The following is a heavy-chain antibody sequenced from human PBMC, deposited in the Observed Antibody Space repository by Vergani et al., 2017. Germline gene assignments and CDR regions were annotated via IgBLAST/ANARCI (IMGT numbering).Heavy chain of an antibody. CDR2: IRYDGSNT. D-gene: IGHD2-8*01. Sequence: QVQLVESGGGVVQPGGSLRLSCGASGFTFSNYGMHWVRQAPGKGLEWVTFIRYDGSNTYYADSVKGRFTISRDNAKKSVYLQMNSLRAEDTAMYFCARGLGDCTHIRCSPPSYWGQGTQVTVSS. V-gene: IGHV3-30*02. CDR1: GFTFSNYG. CDR3: ARGLGDCTHIRCSPPSY. J-gene: IGHJ4*02.